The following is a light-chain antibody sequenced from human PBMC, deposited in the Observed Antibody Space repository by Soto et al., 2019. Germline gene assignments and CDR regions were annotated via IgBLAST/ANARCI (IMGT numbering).Light chain of an antibody. J-gene: IGKJ4*01. CDR2: LAY. Sequence: DIVMTQSPLSLPVTPGEPASISCRSSQSLLSGNGNHYLDWYLQKPGQSPQLLVYLAYTRASGVPDRFSASGSGTDFTLKISRVEAEDVGVYYCMQALQNPLTFGGGTKVEIK. V-gene: IGKV2-28*01. CDR1: QSLLSGNGNHY. CDR3: MQALQNPLT.